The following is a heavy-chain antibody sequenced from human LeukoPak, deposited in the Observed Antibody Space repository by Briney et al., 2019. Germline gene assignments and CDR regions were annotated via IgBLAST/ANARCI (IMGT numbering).Heavy chain of an antibody. Sequence: KTGGSLRLSYAASGFTFSDYYMSWIRQAPGKGLEWVSYITSSGSTIYYADSMKGRFTISRDNAKHSLFLQLDSLRAEDTAVYYCARIGRPAAFDIWGQGTLVIVSS. D-gene: IGHD6-6*01. J-gene: IGHJ3*02. CDR2: ITSSGSTI. CDR1: GFTFSDYY. CDR3: ARIGRPAAFDI. V-gene: IGHV3-11*01.